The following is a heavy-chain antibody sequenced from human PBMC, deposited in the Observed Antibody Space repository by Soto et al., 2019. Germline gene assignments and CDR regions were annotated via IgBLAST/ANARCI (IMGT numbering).Heavy chain of an antibody. CDR3: ARDGSGYCSGGSCYPTTNYYYYYGMDV. Sequence: SVKVSCKASGGTFSSYAISWVRQAPGQGLEWMGGIIPIFGTANYAQKFQGRVTITADESTSTAYMELSSLRSEDTAVYYCARDGSGYCSGGSCYPTTNYYYYYGMDVWGQGTTVTVSS. CDR1: GGTFSSYA. CDR2: IIPIFGTA. D-gene: IGHD2-15*01. J-gene: IGHJ6*02. V-gene: IGHV1-69*13.